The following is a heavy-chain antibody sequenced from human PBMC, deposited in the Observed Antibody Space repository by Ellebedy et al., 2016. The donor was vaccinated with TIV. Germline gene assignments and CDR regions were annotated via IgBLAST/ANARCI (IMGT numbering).Heavy chain of an antibody. CDR2: IHYRGNT. Sequence: SETLSLTCTVSGDSMSSGSYYWGWIRQPPGKGLEWIGHIHYRGNTYYNPSLKSRVTISAGTSKNQFSLKLSSVTAADTAVYYFARRWLQYYFDQWGQGTPVTVSS. CDR1: GDSMSSGSYY. V-gene: IGHV4-39*07. CDR3: ARRWLQYYFDQ. D-gene: IGHD5-24*01. J-gene: IGHJ4*02.